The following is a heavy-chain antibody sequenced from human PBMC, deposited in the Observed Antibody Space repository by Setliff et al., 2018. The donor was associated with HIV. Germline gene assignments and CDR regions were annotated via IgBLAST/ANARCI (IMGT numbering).Heavy chain of an antibody. CDR1: GDSIRGSGDY. Sequence: ASETLSLTCSVSGDSIRGSGDYWSWVRQPAGKRPEWTGHIYVTGSTAYKPYLRGRATISLDTSKNQFSLQLTSVTAADTAVYFCARLSTGDLRLFEYWGHGALVTVSS. D-gene: IGHD4-17*01. J-gene: IGHJ4*01. V-gene: IGHV4-61*09. CDR2: IYVTGST. CDR3: ARLSTGDLRLFEY.